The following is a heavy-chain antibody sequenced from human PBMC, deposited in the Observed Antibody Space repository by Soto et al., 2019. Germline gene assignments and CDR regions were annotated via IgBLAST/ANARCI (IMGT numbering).Heavy chain of an antibody. CDR1: GYTFTNYG. CDR2: ISASNGNT. J-gene: IGHJ6*02. D-gene: IGHD4-17*01. CDR3: ARDGGLEPQFYCYGIDV. V-gene: IGHV1-18*04. Sequence: GASVKVSCKASGYTFTNYGFSWVRQAPGQGPEWVGWISASNGNTNYGQKVKSRVIMTTDTSTSTAYMELRGLSFDDTAVYYCARDGGLEPQFYCYGIDVWGQGTTVTVSS.